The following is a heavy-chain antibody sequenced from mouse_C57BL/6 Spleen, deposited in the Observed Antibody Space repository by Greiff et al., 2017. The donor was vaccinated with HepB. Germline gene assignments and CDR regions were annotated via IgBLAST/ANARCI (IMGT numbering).Heavy chain of an antibody. CDR1: GYAFSSYW. V-gene: IGHV1-80*01. Sequence: QVQLKQSGAELVKPGASVKISCKASGYAFSSYWMNWVKQRPGKGLEWIGQIYPGDGDTNYNGKFKGEATLTADNSSRTAYMQLSSLTSEDSAVECCARLGTTGGMDDWGQGTTLTVSS. J-gene: IGHJ2*01. CDR2: IYPGDGDT. D-gene: IGHD2-13*01. CDR3: ARLGTTGGMDD.